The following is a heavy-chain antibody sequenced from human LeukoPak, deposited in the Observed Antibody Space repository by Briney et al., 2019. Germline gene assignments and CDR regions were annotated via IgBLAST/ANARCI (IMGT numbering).Heavy chain of an antibody. CDR3: ARGSIYYGSGDNDY. D-gene: IGHD3-10*01. CDR2: INHSGST. Sequence: SETLSLTCTVSGDSITSSTYYWGWIRQPPGKGLEWIGEINHSGSTNYNPSLKSRVTISVDTSKNQFSLKLSSVTAADTAVYYCARGSIYYGSGDNDYWGQGTLVTVSS. CDR1: GDSITSSTYY. V-gene: IGHV4-39*07. J-gene: IGHJ4*02.